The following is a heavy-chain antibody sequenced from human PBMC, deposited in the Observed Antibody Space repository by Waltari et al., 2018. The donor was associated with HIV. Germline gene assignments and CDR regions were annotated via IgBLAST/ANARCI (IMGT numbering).Heavy chain of an antibody. V-gene: IGHV4-61*02. Sequence: QVQLQESGPGLVKPSQTLSLTCTVSSSSITSGHYYWSWHRQPAGKGLEWIGRVYTSGSTNYNPSLKNRVTISIDTSRNQFSLRLSSVAAADTAVYYCARALDYYESGSFPLWFFDVWGRGTLVTVSS. J-gene: IGHJ2*01. CDR2: VYTSGST. CDR3: ARALDYYESGSFPLWFFDV. D-gene: IGHD3-10*01. CDR1: SSSITSGHYY.